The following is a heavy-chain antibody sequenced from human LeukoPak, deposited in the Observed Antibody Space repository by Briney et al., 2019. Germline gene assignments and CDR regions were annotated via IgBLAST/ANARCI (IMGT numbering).Heavy chain of an antibody. V-gene: IGHV1-3*01. Sequence: ASVKVSCKASGYIFTNYAMHWVRQAPGQRLEWMGWINAGNGNTKYSQKFQGRVTITRDTSASTAYMELSSLRSEDTAVYYCAIGGSSGYYYYGMDVWGQGTTVTVSS. CDR2: INAGNGNT. CDR1: GYIFTNYA. J-gene: IGHJ6*02. CDR3: AIGGSSGYYYYGMDV. D-gene: IGHD3-22*01.